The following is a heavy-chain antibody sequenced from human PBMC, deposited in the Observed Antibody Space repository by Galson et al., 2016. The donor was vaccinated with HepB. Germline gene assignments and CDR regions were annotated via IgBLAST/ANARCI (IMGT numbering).Heavy chain of an antibody. V-gene: IGHV3-74*01. J-gene: IGHJ4*02. CDR3: ARLGRYTGWYSVY. CDR2: IDSDGSTT. D-gene: IGHD3-16*02. Sequence: SLRLSCAASRFPFSSYMMHWVRQAPGKGLVWVTRIDSDGSTTIYADSVKGRFTISRDNAKNTVYLQMNSLRAEDTAVYYCARLGRYTGWYSVYWGQGTLVTVSS. CDR1: RFPFSSYM.